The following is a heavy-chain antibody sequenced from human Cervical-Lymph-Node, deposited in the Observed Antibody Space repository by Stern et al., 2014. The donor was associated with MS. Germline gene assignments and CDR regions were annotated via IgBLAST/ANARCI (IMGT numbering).Heavy chain of an antibody. CDR1: GITFSNAW. CDR2: IKSKTDGGTT. D-gene: IGHD3-22*01. CDR3: TADWYYYDNSGYYYFDY. V-gene: IGHV3-15*01. J-gene: IGHJ4*02. Sequence: EMQLVESGGGLVKPGGSLRLSCAASGITFSNAWMSWVRQAPGKGLEWVGRIKSKTDGGTTDYAAPVKGRFTISRDDSKDTLFLQMNSLKTEDTAVYYCTADWYYYDNSGYYYFDYWGQGILVTVSS.